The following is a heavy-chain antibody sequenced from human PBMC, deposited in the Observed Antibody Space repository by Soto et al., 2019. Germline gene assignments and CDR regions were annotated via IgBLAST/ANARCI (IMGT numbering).Heavy chain of an antibody. Sequence: PGGSLRLSCAASVFTLSLYTINLVRQAPGKGLEWVSSFGVSDDRFYADSVKVRFTISRDNAKNTLFLQMDSLRAEDTAVYYCAKGKFEGGFEYWGQGTLVTVSS. CDR1: VFTLSLYT. CDR2: FGVSDDR. D-gene: IGHD2-15*01. CDR3: AKGKFEGGFEY. J-gene: IGHJ4*02. V-gene: IGHV3-21*01.